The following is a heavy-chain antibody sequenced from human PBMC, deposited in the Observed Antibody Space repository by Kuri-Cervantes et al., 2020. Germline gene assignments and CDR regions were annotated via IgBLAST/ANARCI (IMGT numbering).Heavy chain of an antibody. CDR1: GFTFRGHA. D-gene: IGHD3-16*02. CDR2: LNGAGDIV. CDR3: AKGAGVYPDWYFDL. Sequence: GESLKISCEASGFTFRGHAMTWVRQAPGKGLEWVSDLNGAGDIVKYADSVQGRFSISRDNSKNTLYLQMYSLRAEDTAVYYCAKGAGVYPDWYFDLWGRGTLVTVSS. V-gene: IGHV3-23*01. J-gene: IGHJ2*01.